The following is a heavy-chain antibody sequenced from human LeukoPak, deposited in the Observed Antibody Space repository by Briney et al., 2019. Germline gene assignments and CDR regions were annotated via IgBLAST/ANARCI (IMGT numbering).Heavy chain of an antibody. V-gene: IGHV4-59*01. Sequence: SETLSLTCTVPGGSISSYYWSWIRQPPGKGLEWLGYIYYSGSTNYNPSLKSRVTISVDTSKNQFSLKLSSVTAADTAVYYCASHANSDAFDIWGQGTMVTVSS. D-gene: IGHD4/OR15-4a*01. J-gene: IGHJ3*02. CDR1: GGSISSYY. CDR2: IYYSGST. CDR3: ASHANSDAFDI.